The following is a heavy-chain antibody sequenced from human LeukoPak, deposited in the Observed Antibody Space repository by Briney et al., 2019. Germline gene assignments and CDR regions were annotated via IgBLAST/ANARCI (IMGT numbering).Heavy chain of an antibody. J-gene: IGHJ4*02. V-gene: IGHV1-2*02. D-gene: IGHD3-22*01. Sequence: ASVKVSCKASGYTFTGYYMHWVRQAPGQGLEWMGWINPNSGGTNYAQKFQGRVTMTRDTSISTAYMELSRLRSDDTAVYYCAREPYDSSGYYDGNLDYWGQGTLVTVSS. CDR3: AREPYDSSGYYDGNLDY. CDR1: GYTFTGYY. CDR2: INPNSGGT.